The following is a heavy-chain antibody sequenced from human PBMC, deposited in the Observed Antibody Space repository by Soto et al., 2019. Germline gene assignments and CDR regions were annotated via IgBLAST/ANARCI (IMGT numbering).Heavy chain of an antibody. CDR2: VSAYNGDT. CDR3: ARDRGYCANGVCFRYDY. Sequence: ASVKVSCKASGHTFTSYGISWVRQAPGQGLEWMGWVSAYNGDTNYAQNFQGRVTMTTDTSTSTAYMDLRSLRSDDTATYYCARDRGYCANGVCFRYDYWGQGTLVTVSS. CDR1: GHTFTSYG. V-gene: IGHV1-18*01. D-gene: IGHD2-8*01. J-gene: IGHJ4*02.